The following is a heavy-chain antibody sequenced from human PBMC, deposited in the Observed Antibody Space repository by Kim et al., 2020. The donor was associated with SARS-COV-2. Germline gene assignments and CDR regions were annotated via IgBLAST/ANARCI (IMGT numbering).Heavy chain of an antibody. V-gene: IGHV1-46*01. CDR3: ARDSYGSGYYYGMDV. D-gene: IGHD3-10*01. Sequence: AKKFQGRVTMTRETATSPVYMELYSLRSEDTAVYYCARDSYGSGYYYGMDVWGQGTTVTVSS. J-gene: IGHJ6*02.